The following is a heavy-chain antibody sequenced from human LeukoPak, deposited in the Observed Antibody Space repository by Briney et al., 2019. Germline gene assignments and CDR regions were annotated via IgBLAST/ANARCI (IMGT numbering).Heavy chain of an antibody. D-gene: IGHD3-16*02. J-gene: IGHJ6*03. CDR2: IYSGGST. CDR3: ARDRGGIGYYMDV. V-gene: IGHV3-53*01. CDR1: GFTVSSNY. Sequence: PGGSLRLSCAASGFTVSSNYMSWVRQAPGKGLEWVSVIYSGGSTYYADSVKGRFTISRDNSKNTLYLQMNSLRAEDTAVYYCARDRGGIGYYMDVWGKGTTVTVSS.